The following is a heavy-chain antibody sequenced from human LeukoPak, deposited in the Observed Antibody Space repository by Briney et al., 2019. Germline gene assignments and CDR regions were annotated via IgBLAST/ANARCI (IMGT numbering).Heavy chain of an antibody. V-gene: IGHV3-21*01. D-gene: IGHD3-9*01. J-gene: IGHJ4*02. CDR1: GFTFSTYS. Sequence: GGSLRLSCAASGFTFSTYSMNWVRQAPGKGLEWVSSISSSSTYIYYADSARGRVTISRDNAKNSLYLQMNSLRAEDTAVYYCARGYYDTLTGPDYWGQGTLVTVSS. CDR3: ARGYYDTLTGPDY. CDR2: ISSSSTYI.